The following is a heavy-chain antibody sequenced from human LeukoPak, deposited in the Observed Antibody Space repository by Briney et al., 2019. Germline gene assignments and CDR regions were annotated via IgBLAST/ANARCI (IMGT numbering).Heavy chain of an antibody. CDR1: GFIFDDYG. CDR3: VKGLAPYSSPRNYFDY. J-gene: IGHJ4*02. Sequence: PGGSLRLSCVGSGFIFDDYGMAWVRQAPGKGLEYVSAISSNGGSTYYADSVKGRFTISRDNSKNTLYLQMSSLRAEDTAVYYCVKGLAPYSSPRNYFDYWGQGTLVTVSS. V-gene: IGHV3-64D*06. CDR2: ISSNGGST. D-gene: IGHD6-13*01.